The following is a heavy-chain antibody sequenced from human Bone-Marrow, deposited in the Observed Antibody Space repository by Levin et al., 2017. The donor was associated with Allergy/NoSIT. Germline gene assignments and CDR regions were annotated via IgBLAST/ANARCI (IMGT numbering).Heavy chain of an antibody. V-gene: IGHV3-7*01. J-gene: IGHJ3*01. D-gene: IGHD3-16*01. CDR3: VRDYVWGSTEGDV. CDR2: INEDGSKT. Sequence: GGSLRLSCAASGFTFRNHWMTWMRQSPGKGLEWLANINEDGSKTYYLDSVRGRFTISRDNARNSLNLQMTSLRPEDTAHYYCVRDYVWGSTEGDVWGQGTMVTVS. CDR1: GFTFRNHW.